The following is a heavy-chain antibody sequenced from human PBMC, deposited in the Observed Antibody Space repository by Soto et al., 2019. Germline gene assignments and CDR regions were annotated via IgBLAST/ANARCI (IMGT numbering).Heavy chain of an antibody. CDR2: IWYRGGT. CDR1: GDSIGGSGYY. J-gene: IGHJ5*02. Sequence: QVQLQESGPGLVKPSQTLSLTCTVSGDSIGGSGYYWSWIRQYPGKGLEWMGYIWYRGGTYYNPSLRXRXPXSXXTSRNPFSLTLSSVPAAATAVYFCARDRTPSWFAPWGPGILVTVSS. CDR3: ARDRTPSWFAP. V-gene: IGHV4-31*03.